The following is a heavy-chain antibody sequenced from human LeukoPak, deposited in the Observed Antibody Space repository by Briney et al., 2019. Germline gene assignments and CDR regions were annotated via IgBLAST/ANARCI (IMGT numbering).Heavy chain of an antibody. J-gene: IGHJ4*02. Sequence: GGSLRLSCAASGFYFDNYAMHWVRQPPGKGLEWVSGISWNSGSIGYADSVKGRFTISRDNAKNSLYLQMNSLRAEDTAVYYCARAGGPIDYWGQGTLVTVSS. D-gene: IGHD2-15*01. CDR2: ISWNSGSI. V-gene: IGHV3-9*01. CDR3: ARAGGPIDY. CDR1: GFYFDNYA.